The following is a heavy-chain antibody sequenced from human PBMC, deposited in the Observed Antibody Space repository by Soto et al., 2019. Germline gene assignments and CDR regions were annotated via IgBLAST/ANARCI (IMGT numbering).Heavy chain of an antibody. CDR3: AKGVYCSGGSCYGGVYYYYMDV. CDR1: GFTFSSYA. V-gene: IGHV3-23*01. CDR2: ISGSGGST. Sequence: AGGSLRLSCAASGFTFSSYAMSWVRQAPGKGLEWVSAISGSGGSTYYADSVKGRFTISRDNSKNTLYLQMNSLRAEDTAVYYCAKGVYCSGGSCYGGVYYYYMDVWGKGTTVTVSS. D-gene: IGHD2-15*01. J-gene: IGHJ6*03.